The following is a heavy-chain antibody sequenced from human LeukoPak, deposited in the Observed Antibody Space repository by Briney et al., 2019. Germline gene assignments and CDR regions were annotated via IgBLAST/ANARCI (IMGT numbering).Heavy chain of an antibody. J-gene: IGHJ4*02. D-gene: IGHD2-2*01. CDR3: AKGPSYTRTGYFDY. CDR1: GFTVSSNY. Sequence: GGSLRLSCAASGFTVSSNYMSWVRQAPGKGLEWVSVIYSGGSTYYADSVKGRFTISRDNSKNTLYLQMNSLRAEDTAVYYCAKGPSYTRTGYFDYWGQGTPVTVSS. V-gene: IGHV3-53*01. CDR2: IYSGGST.